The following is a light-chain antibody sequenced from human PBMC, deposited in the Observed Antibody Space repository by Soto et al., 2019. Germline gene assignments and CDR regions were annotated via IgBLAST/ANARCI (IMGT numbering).Light chain of an antibody. CDR2: EVS. CDR1: SSNIGAGYD. CDR3: YSYRGYYTRV. Sequence: QSVLTQPPSVSGAPGQRVTISCTGSSSNIGAGYDVHWYQQLPGTAPKLLIYEVSRRPSGVSNRLSGSKSGDTASLTISGLQAEDEADYYCYSYRGYYTRVFGTGTKVTVL. J-gene: IGLJ1*01. V-gene: IGLV1-40*01.